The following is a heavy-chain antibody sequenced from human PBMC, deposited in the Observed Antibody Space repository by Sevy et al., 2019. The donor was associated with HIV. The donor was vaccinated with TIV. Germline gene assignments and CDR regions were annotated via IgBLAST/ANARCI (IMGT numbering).Heavy chain of an antibody. Sequence: GGSLRLSCAASGFIFSGYTMNWVRQAPGKGLEWVSSISSGSSFIYYADSLQGRFIISRDNARKSLYLQMNNLRVEDTAVYYCARVGLGDCSGTNCSPNDYWGQGTLVTGSS. V-gene: IGHV3-21*01. D-gene: IGHD2-2*01. CDR2: ISSGSSFI. CDR3: ARVGLGDCSGTNCSPNDY. J-gene: IGHJ4*02. CDR1: GFIFSGYT.